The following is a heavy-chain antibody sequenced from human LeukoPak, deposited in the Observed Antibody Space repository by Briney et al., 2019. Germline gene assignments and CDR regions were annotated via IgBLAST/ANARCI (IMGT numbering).Heavy chain of an antibody. CDR2: VFHNGDT. Sequence: SETLSLTCTVSGDSIIGSTYDRGRFRQPDWAWIRQPPGKGLERIGNVFHNGDTRYNPSLESRVSISVDTSKNQFSLNLNFVTAADTAVYYCARYGTVYSFDTWGQGTLVTVSS. D-gene: IGHD3-9*01. J-gene: IGHJ4*02. V-gene: IGHV4-39*01. CDR1: GDSIIGSTYD. CDR3: ARYGTVYSFDT.